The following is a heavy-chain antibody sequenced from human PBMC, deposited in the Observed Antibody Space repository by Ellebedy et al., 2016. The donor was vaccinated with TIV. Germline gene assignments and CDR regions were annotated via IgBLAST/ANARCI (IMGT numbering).Heavy chain of an antibody. V-gene: IGHV4-39*01. CDR3: ARQVVATSGIHVWYFDL. CDR2: MYHSGST. Sequence: GSLRLXXSVSGGSINRGSFYWGWIRQPPGKGLEWIGSMYHSGSTYHNPSLKSRVTISVDTSKNQLSLRLSSVAAADTAVYYCARQVVATSGIHVWYFDLWGRGTLVTVSS. D-gene: IGHD1-26*01. J-gene: IGHJ2*01. CDR1: GGSINRGSFY.